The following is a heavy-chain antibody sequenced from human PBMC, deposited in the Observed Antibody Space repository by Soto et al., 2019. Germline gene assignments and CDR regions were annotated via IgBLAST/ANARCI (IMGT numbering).Heavy chain of an antibody. D-gene: IGHD2-15*01. V-gene: IGHV1-69*02. CDR1: GGTFSSYT. CDR2: IIPILGIA. J-gene: IGHJ3*02. CDR3: AEDAYCSGRSCYELAFDI. Sequence: SVKVSCKASGGTFSSYTISWVRQAPGQRLEWMGRIIPILGIANYAQKFQGRVTITADKSTSTAYMELSSLRSEDTAVYYCAEDAYCSGRSCYELAFDIWGQGTMVTVSS.